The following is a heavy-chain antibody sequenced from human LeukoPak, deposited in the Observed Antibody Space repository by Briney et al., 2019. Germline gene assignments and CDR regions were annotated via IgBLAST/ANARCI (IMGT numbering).Heavy chain of an antibody. Sequence: GGSLRLSCSASGFSVNTNYMTWVRQAPGEGLEWVSVLYSGGGAYYADSVKDRFTISRDYSQNTLLLQMNSLRAEDTALYYCARGKTSDDIVEDAFDIWGQGTMVAVSS. CDR2: LYSGGGA. CDR1: GFSVNTNY. J-gene: IGHJ3*02. D-gene: IGHD2-15*01. CDR3: ARGKTSDDIVEDAFDI. V-gene: IGHV3-66*01.